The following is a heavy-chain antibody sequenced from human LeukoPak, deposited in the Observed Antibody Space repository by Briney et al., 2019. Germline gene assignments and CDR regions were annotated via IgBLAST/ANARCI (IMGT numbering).Heavy chain of an antibody. CDR3: ARAEQWLGLDY. CDR1: GGSISSYY. J-gene: IGHJ4*02. Sequence: SETLPLTCTVSGGSISSYYWSWIRQPPGKGLEWIGYIYYSGSTNYNPSLKRRVTISVDTSKNQFSLKLSSVTAADTAVYYCARAEQWLGLDYWGQGTLVTVSS. D-gene: IGHD6-19*01. CDR2: IYYSGST. V-gene: IGHV4-59*01.